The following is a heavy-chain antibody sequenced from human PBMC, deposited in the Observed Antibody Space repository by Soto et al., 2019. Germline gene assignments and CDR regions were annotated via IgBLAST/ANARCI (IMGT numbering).Heavy chain of an antibody. CDR1: GLTFSSYE. CDR2: ISIGGSTI. D-gene: IGHD2-21*02. CDR3: AIGWGYCGCDCYSGFDY. Sequence: PGGPLRLSCAASGLTFSSYEMNWVRQAPGKGLEWVSYISIGGSTIYYADSVKGRFTISRDNAKNSLYLQMNSLRAEDTAVYYCAIGWGYCGCDCYSGFDYWGQGKMVIVSA. J-gene: IGHJ4*02. V-gene: IGHV3-48*03.